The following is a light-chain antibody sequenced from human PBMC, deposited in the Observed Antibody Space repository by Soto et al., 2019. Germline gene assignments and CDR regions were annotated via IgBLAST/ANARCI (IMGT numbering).Light chain of an antibody. CDR1: QTVSSN. Sequence: EILMTQSPATLSVSPGERATLSCRASQTVSSNLAWYQQQPGQAPRLLIYGSSTRATGIPARFSGSGSGTELTLNISSLQSEDFAVYYCQQYNNWLWTFGQGTKVEIK. CDR2: GSS. CDR3: QQYNNWLWT. J-gene: IGKJ1*01. V-gene: IGKV3-15*01.